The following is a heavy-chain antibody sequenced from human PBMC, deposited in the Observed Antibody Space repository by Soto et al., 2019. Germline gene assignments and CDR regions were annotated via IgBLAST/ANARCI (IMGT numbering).Heavy chain of an antibody. J-gene: IGHJ3*02. CDR1: GFTFGDYA. CDR2: IRSKAYGGTT. Sequence: GGSLRLSCTASGFTFGDYAMSWFRQAPGKGLEWVGFIRSKAYGGTTEYAASVKGRFTISRDDSKSIAYLQMNSLKTEDTAVYYCTRDCVASCYKAWDAFDIWGQGTMVTVSS. V-gene: IGHV3-49*03. CDR3: TRDCVASCYKAWDAFDI. D-gene: IGHD2-2*02.